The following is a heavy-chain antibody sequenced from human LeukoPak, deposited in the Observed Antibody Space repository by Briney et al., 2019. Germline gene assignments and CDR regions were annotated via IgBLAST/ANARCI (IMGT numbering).Heavy chain of an antibody. J-gene: IGHJ4*02. D-gene: IGHD6-13*01. Sequence: GGSLRLSCAASGFTFSSYAMSWVRQAPGKGLEWVSAIIGSGSSTYYADSVKGRFTISRDNSKNTLFLQMNSLRAEDTAVYYCAKDRAQQLVLDFWGQGTLVTVSS. V-gene: IGHV3-23*01. CDR2: IIGSGSST. CDR1: GFTFSSYA. CDR3: AKDRAQQLVLDF.